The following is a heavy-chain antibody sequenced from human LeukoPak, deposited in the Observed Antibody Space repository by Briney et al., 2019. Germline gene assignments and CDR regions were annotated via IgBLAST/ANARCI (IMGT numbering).Heavy chain of an antibody. Sequence: ETLSLTCTVSGGSISSYYWRWIRQPPGKGLEWIGYIYYSGSTNYNPSLKSRVTISVDMSKNQFSLKLSSVTAADTAVYYCARADGDSGYELDYWGQGTLVTVSS. J-gene: IGHJ4*02. CDR2: IYYSGST. CDR1: GGSISSYY. D-gene: IGHD5-12*01. V-gene: IGHV4-59*01. CDR3: ARADGDSGYELDY.